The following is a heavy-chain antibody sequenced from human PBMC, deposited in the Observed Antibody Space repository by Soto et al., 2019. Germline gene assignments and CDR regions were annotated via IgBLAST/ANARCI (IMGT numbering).Heavy chain of an antibody. Sequence: SETLSLTCTVSGGSISSYCWSWIRQPPGKGLEWIGYIYYSGSTNYNPSLKSRVTISVDTSKNQFSLKLSSVTAADTAVYYCARAYCSGGSCYFFGHDYWGQGTLVTV. J-gene: IGHJ4*02. CDR3: ARAYCSGGSCYFFGHDY. CDR2: IYYSGST. CDR1: GGSISSYC. V-gene: IGHV4-59*01. D-gene: IGHD2-15*01.